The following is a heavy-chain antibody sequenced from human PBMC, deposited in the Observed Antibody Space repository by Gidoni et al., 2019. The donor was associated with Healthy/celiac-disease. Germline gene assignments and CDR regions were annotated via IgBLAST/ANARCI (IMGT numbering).Heavy chain of an antibody. CDR3: ARGDDYGDY. Sequence: QVQLQESGPGLVKPSETLSLTCPVSGGSISSYYWSWIRQPPGKGLEWIGYIYYSGSTNYNPSLKSRVTISVDTSKNQFSLKLSSVTAADTAVYYCARGDDYGDYWGQGTLVTVSS. V-gene: IGHV4-59*01. CDR1: GGSISSYY. CDR2: IYYSGST. J-gene: IGHJ4*02.